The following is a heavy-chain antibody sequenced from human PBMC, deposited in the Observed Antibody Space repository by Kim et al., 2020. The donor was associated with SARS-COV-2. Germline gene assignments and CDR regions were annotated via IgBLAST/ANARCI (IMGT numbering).Heavy chain of an antibody. Sequence: GGSLRLSCAASGFSFSDYSMNWVRQAPGRGLEWVSYVSSNSGTIYYADSVKGRFTISRDNAKNSLYLQMNSLRVEDTAVYYCARDRNSITLVRGGMRDYWGQGTLVTVSS. CDR2: VSSNSGTI. J-gene: IGHJ4*02. V-gene: IGHV3-48*01. CDR1: GFSFSDYS. D-gene: IGHD3-10*01. CDR3: ARDRNSITLVRGGMRDY.